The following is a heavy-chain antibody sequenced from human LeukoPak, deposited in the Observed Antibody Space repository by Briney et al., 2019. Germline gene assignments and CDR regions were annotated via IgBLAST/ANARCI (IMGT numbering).Heavy chain of an antibody. CDR2: INHSGST. CDR1: GGSFSGYY. J-gene: IGHJ4*02. CDR3: ARVLIQLWSLPIDY. V-gene: IGHV4-34*01. Sequence: SETLSLTCAVYGGSFSGYYWSWIRQPPGKGLEWIGEINHSGSTNYNPSLKSRVTISVDTSKNQFSLKLSSVTAADTAVYYCARVLIQLWSLPIDYWGQGTLVTVSS. D-gene: IGHD5-18*01.